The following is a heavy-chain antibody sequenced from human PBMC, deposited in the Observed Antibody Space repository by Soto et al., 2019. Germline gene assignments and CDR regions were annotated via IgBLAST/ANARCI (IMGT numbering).Heavy chain of an antibody. CDR3: ASLGVNPRYYYYYGMDV. CDR1: GGTFSSYA. CDR2: IIPIFGTA. Sequence: QVQLEQSGAEVKKPGSSVKVSCKASGGTFSSYAISWVRQAPGQGLEWMGGIIPIFGTANYAQKFQGRVTITADESTRTAYMELSSLRSEDTAVYYCASLGVNPRYYYYYGMDVWGQGTTVTVSS. J-gene: IGHJ6*02. V-gene: IGHV1-69*12.